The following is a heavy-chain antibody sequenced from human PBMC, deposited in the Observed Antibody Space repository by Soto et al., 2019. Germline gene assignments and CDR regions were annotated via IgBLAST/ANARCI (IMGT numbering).Heavy chain of an antibody. CDR2: ISDSGGNT. D-gene: IGHD2-15*01. Sequence: EVQMLESGGGLVQPGGSLRLSCAASGFTFSSYGMAWVRQAPGKVLEWVSAISDSGGNTYYAASVKGRFTISRDNSQNTLCLQLNSLRVEDTAVYYCAKGRWSPDFWGQGTRVSVSS. J-gene: IGHJ4*02. CDR1: GFTFSSYG. CDR3: AKGRWSPDF. V-gene: IGHV3-23*01.